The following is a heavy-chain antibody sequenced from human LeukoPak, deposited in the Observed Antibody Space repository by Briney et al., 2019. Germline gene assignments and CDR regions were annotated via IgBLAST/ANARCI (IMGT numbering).Heavy chain of an antibody. V-gene: IGHV4-59*12. D-gene: IGHD3-9*01. Sequence: PSETLSLTCTVSGGSISSYYWSWIRQPPGKGLEWIGYIYYSGSTNYNPSLKSRVTISVDTSKNQFSLELSSVTAADTAVYYCASDPSSYYDILTGYYAFDIWGQGTMVTVSS. CDR1: GGSISSYY. CDR3: ASDPSSYYDILTGYYAFDI. J-gene: IGHJ3*02. CDR2: IYYSGST.